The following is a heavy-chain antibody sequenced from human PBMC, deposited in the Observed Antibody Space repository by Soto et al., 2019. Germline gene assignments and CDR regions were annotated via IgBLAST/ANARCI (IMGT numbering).Heavy chain of an antibody. Sequence: ASVKVSCKASGYTFTSYAMHWVRQAPGQRLEWMGWIDAGNGNTKYSQKFQGRVTITRDTSASTAYMELSSLRSEDTAVYYCAAESRMYYYYGMDVWGQGTTVAVSS. CDR2: IDAGNGNT. V-gene: IGHV1-3*01. CDR1: GYTFTSYA. J-gene: IGHJ6*02. CDR3: AAESRMYYYYGMDV.